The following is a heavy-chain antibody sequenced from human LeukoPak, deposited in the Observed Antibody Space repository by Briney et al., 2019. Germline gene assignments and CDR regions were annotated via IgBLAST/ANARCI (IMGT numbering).Heavy chain of an antibody. J-gene: IGHJ5*02. CDR3: ARDTNYYDTSVYYA. V-gene: IGHV1-18*01. D-gene: IGHD3-22*01. Sequence: ASVKVSCKASGYTFSSYGISWVRQAPGQGLEWMGWISSYNGNTNYAQKLQGRVTMTTDTSTSTAYMELRSLRSDDTAVYYCARDTNYYDTSVYYAWGQGTPVTVSS. CDR2: ISSYNGNT. CDR1: GYTFSSYG.